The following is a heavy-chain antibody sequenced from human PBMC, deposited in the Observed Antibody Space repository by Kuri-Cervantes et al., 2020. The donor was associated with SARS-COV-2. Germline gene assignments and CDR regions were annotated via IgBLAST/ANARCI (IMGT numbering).Heavy chain of an antibody. CDR2: ISSSSYI. CDR3: ARDVAAGRAYYYYMDV. D-gene: IGHD6-13*01. J-gene: IGHJ6*03. Sequence: GESLKISCAASGFTFSSYSMNWVRQASGKGLEWVSSISSSSYIYYADSVKGRFTISRDNAKNSLYLQMNSLRAEDTAVYYCARDVAAGRAYYYYMDVWGKGTTVTVSS. V-gene: IGHV3-21*01. CDR1: GFTFSSYS.